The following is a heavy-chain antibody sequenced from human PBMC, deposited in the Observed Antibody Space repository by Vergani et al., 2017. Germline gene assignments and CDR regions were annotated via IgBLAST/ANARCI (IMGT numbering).Heavy chain of an antibody. Sequence: EVQLLESGGGLVQPGGSLRLSCAASGFTFSSYAMSWVRQAPGKGLEWVSAISGSGGSTYFADSVKGRFTIYRDNSKNTLYLQMNSLRAEDTAVYYCAKDPLLRYFDWSVDYWGQGTLVTVSS. J-gene: IGHJ4*02. V-gene: IGHV3-23*01. CDR1: GFTFSSYA. CDR3: AKDPLLRYFDWSVDY. CDR2: ISGSGGST. D-gene: IGHD3-9*01.